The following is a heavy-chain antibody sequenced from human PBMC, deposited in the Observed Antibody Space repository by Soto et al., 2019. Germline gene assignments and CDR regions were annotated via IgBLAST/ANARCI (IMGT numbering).Heavy chain of an antibody. CDR1: GFTFSNYA. Sequence: GGSLRLSCAASGFTFSNYAMSWVRQAPGKGLEWVSAISGSGGSTYYADSVKGRFTSSRDNPKNTLFLQMNSLRAEDTAVYYCAKEGEVTPIYYYYYYMDVWGKGTTVTVSS. CDR2: ISGSGGST. J-gene: IGHJ6*03. CDR3: AKEGEVTPIYYYYYYMDV. V-gene: IGHV3-23*01. D-gene: IGHD4-4*01.